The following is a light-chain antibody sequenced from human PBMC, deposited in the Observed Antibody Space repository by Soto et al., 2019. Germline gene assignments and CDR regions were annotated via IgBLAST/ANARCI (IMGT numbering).Light chain of an antibody. CDR1: QSISSW. Sequence: DFQMTQSPSTLSASVGDRVTITCRASQSISSWLAWYQQKPGKAPKLLIYDASSLESGVPSRFSVSGSGTDFTLTISSLQPEDFATYYCQQANSFPLTFGQGTRLEIK. CDR3: QQANSFPLT. CDR2: DAS. V-gene: IGKV1-5*01. J-gene: IGKJ5*01.